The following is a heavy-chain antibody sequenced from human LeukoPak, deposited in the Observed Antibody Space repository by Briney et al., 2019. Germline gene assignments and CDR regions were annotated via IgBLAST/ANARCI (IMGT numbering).Heavy chain of an antibody. D-gene: IGHD3-22*01. V-gene: IGHV3-23*01. Sequence: GSLRLSCAASGFTFNIYAMSWVRQAPGKGLEWVSAITASGSSAYYTDSVKGRFTVSRDNSKNTLYLQMNSLGAEDTAVYYCAREDGSGYFYDYFDYWGQGTLVTVSS. CDR2: ITASGSSA. CDR1: GFTFNIYA. CDR3: AREDGSGYFYDYFDY. J-gene: IGHJ4*02.